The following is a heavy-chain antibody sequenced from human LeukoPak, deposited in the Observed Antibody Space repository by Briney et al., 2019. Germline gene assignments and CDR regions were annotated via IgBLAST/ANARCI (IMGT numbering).Heavy chain of an antibody. V-gene: IGHV1-69*01. J-gene: IGHJ4*02. CDR1: GGTFSSYA. CDR2: IIPIFGTA. CDR3: ARVCSGGSCYSAYYDSSGYLDYYFDY. Sequence: GSSVKVSCEASGGTFSSYAISWVRQAPGQGLEWMGGIIPIFGTANYAQKFQGRVTITADESTNTAYMELSSLRSEDTAVYYCARVCSGGSCYSAYYDSSGYLDYYFDYWGQGTLVTVSS. D-gene: IGHD2-15*01.